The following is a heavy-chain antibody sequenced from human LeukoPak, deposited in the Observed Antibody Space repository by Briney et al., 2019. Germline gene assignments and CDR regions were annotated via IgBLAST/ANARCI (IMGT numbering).Heavy chain of an antibody. Sequence: GRSLRLSCAASGVTFSCYGMHWVREAPGKGVVGGAVIWYDGSNKYYADSVKGRFTITSVHSKNTLDVQLNSLRAEDTAVYCCASDAFTMVRGVIIPRYYFDYWGQGTLVTVSS. CDR2: IWYDGSNK. CDR3: ASDAFTMVRGVIIPRYYFDY. CDR1: GVTFSCYG. J-gene: IGHJ4*02. V-gene: IGHV3-33*01. D-gene: IGHD3-10*01.